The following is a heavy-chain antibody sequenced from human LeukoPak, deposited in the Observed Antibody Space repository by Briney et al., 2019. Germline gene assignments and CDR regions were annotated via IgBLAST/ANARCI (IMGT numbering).Heavy chain of an antibody. V-gene: IGHV3-7*01. CDR1: GFTFSNYW. CDR3: ATLNGPLFEY. D-gene: IGHD2-8*01. CDR2: IHQHGNEK. J-gene: IGHJ4*02. Sequence: PGGSLRLSCAASGFTFSNYWMSWVRQAPGKGLEWVASIHQHGNEKYFVDSVRDRFTISRDNAKNSLYLQMSSLRAEDTAVYYCATLNGPLFEYWGQGTLVTVSS.